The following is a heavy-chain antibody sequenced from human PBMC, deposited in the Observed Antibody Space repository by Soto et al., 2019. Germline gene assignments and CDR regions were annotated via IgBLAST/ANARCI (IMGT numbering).Heavy chain of an antibody. CDR1: GDSIISGGYY. CDR3: ARCFELLGYFDY. Sequence: QVQLQESGPGLVKPSQTLSLTCSVSGDSIISGGYYYSWIRPYPGKGLEWIGYIYYSGRNSYNPFPESRVIISVATSKNQLSLRLRSVTAADTAVYYCARCFELLGYFDYWGQGSLVTVSS. V-gene: IGHV4-31*03. D-gene: IGHD1-26*01. J-gene: IGHJ4*02. CDR2: IYYSGRN.